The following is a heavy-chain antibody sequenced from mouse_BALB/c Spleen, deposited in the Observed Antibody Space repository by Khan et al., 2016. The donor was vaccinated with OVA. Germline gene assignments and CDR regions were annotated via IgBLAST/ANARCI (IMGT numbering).Heavy chain of an antibody. Sequence: EVELVESGGNLVQPGGSRKLSCAASGFTFSGFGMHWVRQAPEKGLEWVAYISSCSRTIYYADTVKGRFSISRDHPQNTLLLQMTSLRSEDTAIYYCARRRIFDGYYGGPMDYWGQGTSVTVSS. CDR3: ARRRIFDGYYGGPMDY. CDR1: GFTFSGFG. J-gene: IGHJ4*01. D-gene: IGHD2-3*01. V-gene: IGHV5-17*02. CDR2: ISSCSRTI.